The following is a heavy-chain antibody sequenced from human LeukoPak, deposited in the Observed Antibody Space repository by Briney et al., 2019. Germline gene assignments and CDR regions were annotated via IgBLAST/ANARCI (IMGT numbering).Heavy chain of an antibody. CDR1: GGSITNYY. D-gene: IGHD3-3*01. Sequence: SETQSLTCTVSGGSITNYYWSWIRQSPEKGLEWIGYIYYSGSTNYNPSLKSRVTISVDTSKNQFSLKLSSVTAADTALYYCARGVFWREADPWGQGTLVTVSS. CDR3: ARGVFWREADP. V-gene: IGHV4-59*01. CDR2: IYYSGST. J-gene: IGHJ5*02.